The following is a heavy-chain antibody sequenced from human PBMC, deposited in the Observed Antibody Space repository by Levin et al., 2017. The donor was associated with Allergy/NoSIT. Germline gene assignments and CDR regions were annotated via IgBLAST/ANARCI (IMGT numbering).Heavy chain of an antibody. CDR2: ISPYNGDT. Sequence: GESLKISCKTSGYTFTFYGITWVRQAPGQGLEWMGWISPYNGDTNYAQKLQGRVTMTTDTSTSTAYMELRSLRSDDTAVDYCAREMAETAADTLDIWGQGTIVTVSS. CDR1: GYTFTFYG. D-gene: IGHD2-8*01. J-gene: IGHJ3*02. CDR3: AREMAETAADTLDI. V-gene: IGHV1-18*01.